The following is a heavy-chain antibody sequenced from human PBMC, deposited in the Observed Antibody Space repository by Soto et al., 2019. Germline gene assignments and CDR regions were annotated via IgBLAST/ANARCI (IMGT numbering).Heavy chain of an antibody. CDR1: VDSITTHY. V-gene: IGHV4-4*07. CDR2: IDTSGNT. J-gene: IGHJ6*02. CDR3: ARYSNNWFQTEGMDV. Sequence: SETLSLTCTVPVDSITTHYWSWIRQPAGKGLEWIGRIDTSGNTNYNPSLKSRVTMSVDTSKKQFSLKLTSVTAADTAVYYCARYSNNWFQTEGMDVWGQGTTVT. D-gene: IGHD6-13*01.